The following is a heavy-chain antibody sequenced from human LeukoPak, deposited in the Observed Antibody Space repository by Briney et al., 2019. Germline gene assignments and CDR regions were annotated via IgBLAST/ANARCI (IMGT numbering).Heavy chain of an antibody. D-gene: IGHD4-11*01. CDR3: ARSRGLHNDY. Sequence: ASVKVSCKASGYTFTGYYMHWVRQAPGQGLEWMGWISAYNGNTNYAQKLQGRVTMTTDTSTSTAYMELRSLRSDDTAVYYCARSRGLHNDYWGQGTLVTVSS. CDR1: GYTFTGYY. V-gene: IGHV1-18*04. CDR2: ISAYNGNT. J-gene: IGHJ4*02.